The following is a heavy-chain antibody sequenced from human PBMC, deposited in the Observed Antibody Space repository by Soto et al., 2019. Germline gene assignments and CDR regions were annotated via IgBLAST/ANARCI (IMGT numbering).Heavy chain of an antibody. V-gene: IGHV4-59*01. CDR2: IHYSGTT. D-gene: IGHD3-22*01. J-gene: IGHJ4*02. CDR1: GGSISSYY. CDR3: ARTYYYDSSGYYPLDY. Sequence: SETLSLTCTVSGGSISSYYWSWIRQPPGKGLEWIGYIHYSGTTNYNPSLKSRVTISVDTSKNQFSLKLSSVTAADTAVYYCARTYYYDSSGYYPLDYWGQGTLVTVSS.